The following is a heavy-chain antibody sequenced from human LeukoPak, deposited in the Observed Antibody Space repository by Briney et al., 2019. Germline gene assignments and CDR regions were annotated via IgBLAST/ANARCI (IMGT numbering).Heavy chain of an antibody. Sequence: SETLSLTCTVSGGSISSYYWSWIRQPAGKGLEWIGHMYTTGSTNYNPSLKSRVTMAADTSKNQFSLKMSSVTAADTAVYYCARDLGAGHVDYWGQGTLVTVSS. CDR3: ARDLGAGHVDY. CDR1: GGSISSYY. D-gene: IGHD1-26*01. V-gene: IGHV4-4*07. J-gene: IGHJ4*02. CDR2: MYTTGST.